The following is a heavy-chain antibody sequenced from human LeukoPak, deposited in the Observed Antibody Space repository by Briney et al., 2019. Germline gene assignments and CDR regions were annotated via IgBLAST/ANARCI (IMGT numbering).Heavy chain of an antibody. Sequence: GGSLRLSCAASGFTFSDYYRSWIRQAPGKGLEWVSYISSSGSTIYYADSVKGRFTISRDNAKNSLYLQMTSLRAEDPAVYSCASALRKRHTAYFDYWGQGTLVTVSS. J-gene: IGHJ4*02. V-gene: IGHV3-11*01. D-gene: IGHD5-18*01. CDR3: ASALRKRHTAYFDY. CDR2: ISSSGSTI. CDR1: GFTFSDYY.